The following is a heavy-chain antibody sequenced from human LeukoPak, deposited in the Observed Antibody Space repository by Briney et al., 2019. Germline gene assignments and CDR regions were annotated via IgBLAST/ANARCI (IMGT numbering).Heavy chain of an antibody. J-gene: IGHJ4*02. CDR2: IYYSGST. Sequence: SETLSLTCTVSGGSISSYYWSWIRQPPGKGLEWIGYIYYSGSTNYNPSLKSRVTISVDTSKNQFSLKLSSVTAADTAVYYCARHRPRYFDWLLTDFDYWGQGTLVTVSS. V-gene: IGHV4-59*08. D-gene: IGHD3-9*01. CDR1: GGSISSYY. CDR3: ARHRPRYFDWLLTDFDY.